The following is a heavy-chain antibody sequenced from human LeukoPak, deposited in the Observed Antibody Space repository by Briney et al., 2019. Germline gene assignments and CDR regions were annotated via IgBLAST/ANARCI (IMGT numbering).Heavy chain of an antibody. CDR2: IKQDGREK. D-gene: IGHD1-26*01. V-gene: IGHV3-7*04. CDR1: GFTFSDHY. J-gene: IGHJ4*02. Sequence: GGSLRLSCAASGFTFSDHYMSWVRQAPGKGLGWVANIKQDGREKNYVDSVKGRFTISRDNAKNSLYLQMNSLRVDDAAVYFCTRGEGGGDWGQGTLVTVSS. CDR3: TRGEGGGD.